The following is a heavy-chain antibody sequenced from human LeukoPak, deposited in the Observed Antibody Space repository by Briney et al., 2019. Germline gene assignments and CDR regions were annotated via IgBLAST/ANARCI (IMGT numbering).Heavy chain of an antibody. CDR1: GFTVSSKY. CDR3: ARDQGLLPVY. CDR2: IYSGGST. D-gene: IGHD1-26*01. V-gene: IGHV3-53*01. Sequence: GGSLRLSCAASGFTVSSKYMSWVRQAPGKGLEWVSVIYSGGSTYYADSVKGRFTISRDNSKNTLYLQMNSLKAEDTAVYYCARDQGLLPVYWGQGTLVTVSS. J-gene: IGHJ4*02.